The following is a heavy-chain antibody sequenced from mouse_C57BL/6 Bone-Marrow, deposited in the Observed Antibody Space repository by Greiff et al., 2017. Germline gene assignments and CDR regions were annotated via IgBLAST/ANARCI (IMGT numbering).Heavy chain of an antibody. CDR3: ARTTTVVDYAMDY. V-gene: IGHV5-6*01. J-gene: IGHJ4*01. D-gene: IGHD1-1*01. CDR1: GFTFSSYG. Sequence: EVMLVESGGDLVKPGGSLKLSCAASGFTFSSYGMSWVRQTPDKRLEWVATISSGGSYTYYPDSVNGRFTISRDNAKNTLYLQMSSLKSEDTAMYYCARTTTVVDYAMDYWGQGTSVTVSS. CDR2: ISSGGSYT.